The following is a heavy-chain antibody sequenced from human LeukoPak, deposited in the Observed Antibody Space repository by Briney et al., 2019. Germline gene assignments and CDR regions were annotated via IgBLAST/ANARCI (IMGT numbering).Heavy chain of an antibody. CDR1: GGSINRYY. CDR2: IYSTGST. V-gene: IGHV4-4*07. Sequence: PSETLSLTCTVSGGSINRYYWTWIRQPAGKGLEWIGRIYSTGSTNYNPSLKSRVTMSVDTSKNHFSLTLNSVTAADTAVYYCARHLGAQSLIAFDIWGRGTMVTVSS. CDR3: ARHLGAQSLIAFDI. J-gene: IGHJ3*02. D-gene: IGHD3-16*01.